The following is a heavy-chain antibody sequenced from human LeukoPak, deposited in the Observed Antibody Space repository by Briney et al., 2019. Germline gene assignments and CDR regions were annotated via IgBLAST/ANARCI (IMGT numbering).Heavy chain of an antibody. CDR1: GGSFSGYY. D-gene: IGHD2-2*01. CDR2: INHSGST. CDR3: ARVRTRLYCSSTSCRYWYFDL. J-gene: IGHJ2*01. V-gene: IGHV4-34*01. Sequence: PSETLSLTCAVDGGSFSGYYWGWVRQPPGKGLEWVGEINHSGSTNYNPSLKSRVTISVDTSKNQFSLKLSSVTAADTAVYYCARVRTRLYCSSTSCRYWYFDLWGRGTLVTVSS.